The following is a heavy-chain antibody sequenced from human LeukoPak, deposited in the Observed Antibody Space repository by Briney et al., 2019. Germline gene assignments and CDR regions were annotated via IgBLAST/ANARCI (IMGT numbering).Heavy chain of an antibody. CDR1: SGSFSGYY. V-gene: IGHV4-34*01. Sequence: SETLSLTCAVYSGSFSGYYWSWIRQPPGKGLERIGEINHNGSTNYNPSLKSRVTISLDTSKSHFSLKLSSVTAADTAVYYCARVPKGSPGRRKYGMDVWGKGTTVTVSS. D-gene: IGHD3-10*01. CDR3: ARVPKGSPGRRKYGMDV. CDR2: INHNGST. J-gene: IGHJ6*04.